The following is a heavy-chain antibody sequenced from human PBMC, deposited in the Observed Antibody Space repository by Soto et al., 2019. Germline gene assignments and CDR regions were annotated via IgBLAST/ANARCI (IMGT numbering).Heavy chain of an antibody. V-gene: IGHV4-30-4*01. J-gene: IGHJ6*01. D-gene: IGHD1-1*01. Sequence: QVQLPESGPRLVKPSQTLSLTCSGSGGSISSGDYYWSWIRQPPGKGLEWIGYIYDSGSTYYNSSLTSRVTISVDTSKKQLSLKLSSLTAAGTAVYYFARGNGSPQYGMDVWGQGTRVTVSS. CDR2: IYDSGST. CDR1: GGSISSGDYY. CDR3: ARGNGSPQYGMDV.